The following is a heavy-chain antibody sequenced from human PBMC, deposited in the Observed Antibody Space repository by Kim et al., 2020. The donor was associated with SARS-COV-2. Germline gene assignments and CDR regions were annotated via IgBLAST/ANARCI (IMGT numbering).Heavy chain of an antibody. V-gene: IGHV3-30*01. Sequence: DSGKGRLTSPRENSKNTLYLQMNSLRAEDTAVYYCARERGDIVVVVAFDYWGQGTLVTVSS. CDR3: ARERGDIVVVVAFDY. J-gene: IGHJ4*02. D-gene: IGHD2-15*01.